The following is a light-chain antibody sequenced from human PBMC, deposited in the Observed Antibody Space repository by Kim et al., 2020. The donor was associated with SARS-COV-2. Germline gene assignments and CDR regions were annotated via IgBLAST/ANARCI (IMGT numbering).Light chain of an antibody. CDR2: QDN. J-gene: IGLJ1*01. V-gene: IGLV3-1*01. CDR3: QAWDSSTHTYV. CDR1: KLGDKY. Sequence: SYELTQPPSVSVSPGQTASITCSGYKLGDKYVSWYQQKPGKSPVVVIYQDNQRPSGIPERFSGSNSGNTATLTISGTQAMDEADYYCQAWDSSTHTYVFGAGTKVTVL.